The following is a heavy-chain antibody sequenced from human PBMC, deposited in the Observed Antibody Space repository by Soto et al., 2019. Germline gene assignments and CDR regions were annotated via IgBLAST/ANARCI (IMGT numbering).Heavy chain of an antibody. Sequence: ASVKVSCKASGYTFTSYGNRWVRQAPGQELAWMGWISPYNGNTNYAQKLQGRVTMTTDTSTSTAYMELRSLRSDETAVYYCARRPIGCSGGSCYGLASFDYWGQGTLVTVSS. V-gene: IGHV1-18*01. CDR3: ARRPIGCSGGSCYGLASFDY. CDR1: GYTFTSYG. CDR2: ISPYNGNT. D-gene: IGHD2-15*01. J-gene: IGHJ4*02.